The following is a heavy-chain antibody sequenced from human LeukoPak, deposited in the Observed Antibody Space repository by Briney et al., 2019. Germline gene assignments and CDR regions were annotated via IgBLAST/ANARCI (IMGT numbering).Heavy chain of an antibody. V-gene: IGHV3-53*01. CDR1: GFTVSSNY. CDR2: IYSGGST. Sequence: GGSLRLSCAASGFTVSSNYMSWVRQAPGKGLEWVSVIYSGGSTYYADSVKGRFTISRDNSKNTLYLQMNSLRAEDTAVYYCARGYGSGSYFLALDYWGQGTLVTVSS. J-gene: IGHJ4*02. D-gene: IGHD3-10*01. CDR3: ARGYGSGSYFLALDY.